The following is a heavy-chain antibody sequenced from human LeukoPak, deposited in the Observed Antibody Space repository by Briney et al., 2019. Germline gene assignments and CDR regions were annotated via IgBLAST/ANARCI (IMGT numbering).Heavy chain of an antibody. V-gene: IGHV4-59*12. J-gene: IGHJ4*02. CDR2: VYYSGVT. CDR3: ARWVVPAIEFDY. CDR1: GGSTGSDY. Sequence: SETLSLTCSVSGGSTGSDYWSWIRQPPGKGLEWIAYVYYSGVTSYNPSLKSRVTISVDTSKNQFSLKVSSVTAADTAVYYCARWVVPAIEFDYWGQGTLVTVSS. D-gene: IGHD2-21*02.